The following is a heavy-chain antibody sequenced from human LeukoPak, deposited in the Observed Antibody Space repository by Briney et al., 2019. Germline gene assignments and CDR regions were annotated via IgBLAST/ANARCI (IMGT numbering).Heavy chain of an antibody. CDR2: ISSSGSTI. CDR1: GFTFSDYY. Sequence: GGSLRLSCAASGFTFSDYYMSWIRQAPGKGLEWVSYISSSGSTIYYADSVKGRFTISRDNAKNSLYLQMNSLRAEDTAVYYCASSIIYDILTGYSTWGQGTLVTVSS. V-gene: IGHV3-11*01. J-gene: IGHJ4*02. D-gene: IGHD3-9*01. CDR3: ASSIIYDILTGYST.